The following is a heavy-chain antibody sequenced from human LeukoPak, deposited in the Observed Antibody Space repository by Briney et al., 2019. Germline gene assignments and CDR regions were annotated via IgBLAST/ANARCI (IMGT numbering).Heavy chain of an antibody. CDR2: IIPIFGTA. V-gene: IGHV1-69*13. J-gene: IGHJ4*02. CDR3: ARDVLGYCSSTSCYGYYFDY. Sequence: SVNVSCTASGGTFSSYAISWVRQAPGQGLEWMGGIIPIFGTANYAQKFQGRVTITADESTSTAYMELSSLRSEDTAVYYCARDVLGYCSSTSCYGYYFDYWGQGTLVTVSS. CDR1: GGTFSSYA. D-gene: IGHD2-2*01.